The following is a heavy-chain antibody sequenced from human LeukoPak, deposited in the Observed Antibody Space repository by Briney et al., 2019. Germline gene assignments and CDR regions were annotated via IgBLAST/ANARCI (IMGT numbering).Heavy chain of an antibody. Sequence: GGSLRLSCAASGFTVSSNYMNWVRQAPGKGLEWVSLIYSGGSTYYADSVKGRFTISRDNSKNTLYLQMNSLRAEDTAVYYCAKLYSIAFDIWGQGTMVTVSS. CDR3: AKLYSIAFDI. CDR2: IYSGGST. V-gene: IGHV3-53*01. CDR1: GFTVSSNY. J-gene: IGHJ3*02. D-gene: IGHD2-15*01.